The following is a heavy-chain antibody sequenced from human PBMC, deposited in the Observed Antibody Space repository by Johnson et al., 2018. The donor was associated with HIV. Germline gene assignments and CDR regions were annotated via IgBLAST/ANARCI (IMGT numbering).Heavy chain of an antibody. Sequence: EVQLVESGGGVVRPGGSLRLSCAASGFTFSTYGMTWVRQAPGKGLAWVSAISGTGGTTYYADSVRGRFSISRDKSKDTLYLQMSSLRAEDTAVYYCAKGRGYDYDALDFWGQGTMVTVSS. CDR2: ISGTGGTT. CDR1: GFTFSTYG. CDR3: AKGRGYDYDALDF. D-gene: IGHD5-12*01. J-gene: IGHJ3*01. V-gene: IGHV3-23*04.